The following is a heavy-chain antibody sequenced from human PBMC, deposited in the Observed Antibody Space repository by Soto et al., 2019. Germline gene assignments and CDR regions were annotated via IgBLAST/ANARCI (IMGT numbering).Heavy chain of an antibody. V-gene: IGHV4-59*01. CDR1: GGSISSYY. CDR3: ARWSSWGDYYYYGMDV. J-gene: IGHJ6*02. D-gene: IGHD6-13*01. Sequence: SETLSLTCTVSGGSISSYYWSWIRQPPGKGLEWIGYIYYSGSTNYNPSLKSRVTISVDTSKNQFSLKLSSVTAADTAVYYCARWSSWGDYYYYGMDVWGQVTTVT. CDR2: IYYSGST.